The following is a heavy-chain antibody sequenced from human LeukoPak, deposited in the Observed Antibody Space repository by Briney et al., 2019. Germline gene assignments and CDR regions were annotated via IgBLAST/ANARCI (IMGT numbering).Heavy chain of an antibody. CDR2: INTNAGNP. CDR1: GYMFTNYA. J-gene: IGHJ4*02. CDR3: ATGPRVVVVAATPFDY. D-gene: IGHD2-15*01. V-gene: IGHV7-4-1*02. Sequence: ASVKVSCKASGYMFTNYAMNWVRQAPGQGLEWMGRINTNAGNPTYAQGFTGRFVFSLDTSVSTAYLQISSLKAEDTAVYYCATGPRVVVVAATPFDYWGQGTLVTVSS.